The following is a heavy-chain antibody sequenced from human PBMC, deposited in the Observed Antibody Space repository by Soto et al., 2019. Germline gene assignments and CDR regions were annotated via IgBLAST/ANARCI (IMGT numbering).Heavy chain of an antibody. CDR1: GYSFTTYW. J-gene: IGHJ3*02. Sequence: KISCKGSGYSFTTYWLGWVRQMPGKGLEWMGIIYPRDSDTKYSPSFQRQVTISADKSISTAYLHWGSLKASDTAMYYCARLYGQHDAFDIWGQGTMVTVSS. V-gene: IGHV5-51*01. CDR2: IYPRDSDT. CDR3: ARLYGQHDAFDI. D-gene: IGHD2-2*01.